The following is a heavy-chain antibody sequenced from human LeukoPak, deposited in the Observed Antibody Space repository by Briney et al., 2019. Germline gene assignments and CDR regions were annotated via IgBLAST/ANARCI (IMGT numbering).Heavy chain of an antibody. J-gene: IGHJ4*02. CDR1: GFTFSSYP. CDR2: ISATGGST. V-gene: IGHV3-23*01. D-gene: IGHD6-19*01. Sequence: PGGSLRLSCAASGFTFSSYPMSCVRQAPGKGLEWVSAISATGGSTYYADSVKGRFTISRDNSKNTLYPQMNSLSAEDTAVYYCAKHGLYSSGWLRYFDSWGQGTLVTVSS. CDR3: AKHGLYSSGWLRYFDS.